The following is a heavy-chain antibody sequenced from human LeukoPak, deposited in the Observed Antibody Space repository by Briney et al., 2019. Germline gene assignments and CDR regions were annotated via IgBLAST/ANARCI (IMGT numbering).Heavy chain of an antibody. V-gene: IGHV1-18*01. CDR1: GYTFTSYG. CDR2: ISAYNGNT. CDR3: ARDYPAVAGTGIENYYYGMDV. Sequence: ASVKVSCKASGYTFTSYGISWVRQAPGQGLEWMGWISAYNGNTNYAQKLQGRVTMTTDTSTSTAYMELRSLRSDDTAVYYCARDYPAVAGTGIENYYYGMDVWGQGTTVTVSS. D-gene: IGHD6-19*01. J-gene: IGHJ6*02.